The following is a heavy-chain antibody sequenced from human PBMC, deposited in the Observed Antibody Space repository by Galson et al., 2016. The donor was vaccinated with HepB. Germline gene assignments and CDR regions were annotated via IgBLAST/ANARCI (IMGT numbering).Heavy chain of an antibody. D-gene: IGHD4-17*01. CDR3: ARGEYDYGDYGRGGGVGV. Sequence: SLRLSCAASRFTFSDYWMEWVRQAPGKGLVWVSRINGVGRTTTHADSVKGRLTISRDNAKNTVYLEMSGLRAEDTAVYYCARGEYDYGDYGRGGGVGVWGQGTTVTVSS. CDR2: INGVGRTT. J-gene: IGHJ6*02. CDR1: RFTFSDYW. V-gene: IGHV3-74*01.